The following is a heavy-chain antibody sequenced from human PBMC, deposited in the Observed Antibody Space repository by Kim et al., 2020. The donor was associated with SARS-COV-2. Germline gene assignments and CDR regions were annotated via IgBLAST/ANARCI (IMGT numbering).Heavy chain of an antibody. Sequence: DSVKGRVSISRDNSKNTLYLQMNSLRAEDTAIYYCAKDFGSRGVGATLSTWGQGTLVTVSS. D-gene: IGHD1-26*01. V-gene: IGHV3-23*01. J-gene: IGHJ5*02. CDR3: AKDFGSRGVGATLST.